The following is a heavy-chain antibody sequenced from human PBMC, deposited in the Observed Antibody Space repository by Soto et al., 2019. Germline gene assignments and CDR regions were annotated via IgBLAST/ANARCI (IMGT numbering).Heavy chain of an antibody. CDR3: ARGGVQWELLNH. CDR2: IYSGGST. J-gene: IGHJ5*02. D-gene: IGHD1-26*01. CDR1: GFTVSSND. V-gene: IGHV3-66*01. Sequence: EVQLVESGGGLVQPGGSLRLSCAVSGFTVSSNDMSWVRQAPGKGLERASVIYSGGSTVYADSVKGRFTISRDNSKNTLYLQMNSLRGEDTAVYYCARGGVQWELLNHWGQGTLVTVSS.